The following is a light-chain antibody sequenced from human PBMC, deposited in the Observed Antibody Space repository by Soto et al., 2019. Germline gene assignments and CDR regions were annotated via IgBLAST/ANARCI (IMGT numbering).Light chain of an antibody. Sequence: DIHMTQSPSTLSASLGDRVTITCRASQNIANWLAWYQQRPGKAPELLIYAASSLQSGVPSRFSGSGSGTDFTLTISSRQPDDFATYYCQQYDSYPYTFGQGTKVEIK. V-gene: IGKV1-5*01. CDR2: AAS. CDR1: QNIANW. CDR3: QQYDSYPYT. J-gene: IGKJ2*01.